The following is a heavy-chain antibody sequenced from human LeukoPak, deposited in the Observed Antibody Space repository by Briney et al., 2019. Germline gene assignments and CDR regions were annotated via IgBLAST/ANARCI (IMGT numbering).Heavy chain of an antibody. Sequence: QPGGSLRLSCAASGFTFSSYAMSWVRQAPGKGLEWVSAISGSGGSTYYADSVKGRFTISRDNSKNTLYLQMNSLRAEDTAVYYCAKDVDPAYDYVWGTTFDYWGQGTLVTVSS. CDR2: ISGSGGST. V-gene: IGHV3-23*01. CDR1: GFTFSSYA. D-gene: IGHD3-16*01. J-gene: IGHJ4*02. CDR3: AKDVDPAYDYVWGTTFDY.